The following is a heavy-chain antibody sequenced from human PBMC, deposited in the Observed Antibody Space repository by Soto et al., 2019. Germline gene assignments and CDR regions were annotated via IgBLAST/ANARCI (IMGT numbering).Heavy chain of an antibody. J-gene: IGHJ5*02. V-gene: IGHV4-4*02. CDR3: APRGFTMVRGVKNWFDP. CDR2: IYHSGST. CDR1: SGSISSSNW. Sequence: SETLSLTCAVSSGSISSSNWWSWVRQPPGKGLEWIGEIYHSGSTNYNPSLKSRVTISVDKSKNQFSLKLSSVTAADTAVYYCAPRGFTMVRGVKNWFDPWGQGTLVTVSS. D-gene: IGHD3-10*01.